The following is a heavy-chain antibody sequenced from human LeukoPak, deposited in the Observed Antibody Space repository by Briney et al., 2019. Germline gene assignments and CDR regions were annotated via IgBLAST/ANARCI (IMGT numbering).Heavy chain of an antibody. CDR1: GFTFSSYA. J-gene: IGHJ4*02. CDR2: ISGSGGST. Sequence: GGSLRLSCAASGFTFSSYAMSWVRQAPGKGLEWVSGISGSGGSTYYADSVKGRFTISRDYSKNTLYLQMNSLRAEDTAVYYCARAASAYYFDYWGQGTLVTVSS. CDR3: ARAASAYYFDY. V-gene: IGHV3-23*01.